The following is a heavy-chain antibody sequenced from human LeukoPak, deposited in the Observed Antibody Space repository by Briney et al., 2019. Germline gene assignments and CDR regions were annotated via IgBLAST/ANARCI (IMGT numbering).Heavy chain of an antibody. V-gene: IGHV3-23*01. CDR3: AKVGAPHDYKLDY. CDR1: GFTFSSFA. CDR2: ISGSGGST. J-gene: IGHJ4*02. Sequence: GGSLRLSCAASGFTFSSFAMSWVRQAPGKGLEWVSAISGSGGSTYYADSVKGRFTISRDNSKNTQYLQMNSLRAEDTAVYYCAKVGAPHDYKLDYWGQGTLVTVSS. D-gene: IGHD4-11*01.